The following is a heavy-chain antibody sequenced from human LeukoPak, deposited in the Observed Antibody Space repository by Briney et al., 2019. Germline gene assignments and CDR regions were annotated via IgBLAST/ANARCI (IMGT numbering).Heavy chain of an antibody. CDR3: ATDRQEGGSGSYWFDP. CDR2: VYYSGST. Sequence: PSETLSLTCTISGGSITTYYWSWIRQSAGKGLEWIGNVYYSGSTTYNPSLKNRVTISVDTSKNQFSLELTSVTAADTAMYYCATDRQEGGSGSYWFDPWGPGTLVTVSS. J-gene: IGHJ5*02. D-gene: IGHD3-10*01. CDR1: GGSITTYY. V-gene: IGHV4-59*01.